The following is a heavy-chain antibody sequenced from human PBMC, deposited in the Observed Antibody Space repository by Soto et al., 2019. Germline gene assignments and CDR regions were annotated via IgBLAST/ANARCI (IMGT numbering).Heavy chain of an antibody. CDR1: GGSISSGDYY. D-gene: IGHD1-26*01. Sequence: QVQLQESGPGLVKPSQTLSLTCTVSGGSISSGDYYWSWIRQPPGKGLEWIGYIYYSGSTYYNPSLTSXXTXSXXTSKNQFSRQLSSVTAADTAVYYCASGATVAWFDPWGQGTLVTVSS. CDR2: IYYSGST. V-gene: IGHV4-30-4*01. CDR3: ASGATVAWFDP. J-gene: IGHJ5*02.